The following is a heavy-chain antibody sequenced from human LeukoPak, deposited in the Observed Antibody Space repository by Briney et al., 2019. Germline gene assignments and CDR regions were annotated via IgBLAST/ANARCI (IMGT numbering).Heavy chain of an antibody. Sequence: PGGSLRLSCAASGFTFSSYGMHWVRQAPGKGLEWVAFIRYDGSNKYYADSVEGRFTISRDNSKNTLYLQMNSLRAEDTAVYYCAKDGRKYYYYYGMDVWGQGTTVTVSS. J-gene: IGHJ6*02. D-gene: IGHD1-14*01. CDR2: IRYDGSNK. CDR3: AKDGRKYYYYYGMDV. V-gene: IGHV3-30*02. CDR1: GFTFSSYG.